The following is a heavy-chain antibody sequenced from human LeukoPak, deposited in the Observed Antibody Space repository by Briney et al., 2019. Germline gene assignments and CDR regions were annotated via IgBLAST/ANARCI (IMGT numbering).Heavy chain of an antibody. CDR3: AKADYSGSYLFDY. V-gene: IGHV3-43*01. CDR1: GFTFDDYT. D-gene: IGHD1-26*01. J-gene: IGHJ4*02. CDR2: ISWDGGST. Sequence: GGSLRLSCAASGFTFDDYTMHWVRQAPGKCLEWVSLISWDGGSTYYADSVKGRFTISRDNSKNSLYLQMNSLRTEDTALYYCAKADYSGSYLFDYWGQGTLVTVSS.